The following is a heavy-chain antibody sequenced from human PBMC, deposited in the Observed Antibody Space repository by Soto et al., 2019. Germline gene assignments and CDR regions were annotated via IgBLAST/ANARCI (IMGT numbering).Heavy chain of an antibody. D-gene: IGHD3-22*01. J-gene: IGHJ4*02. CDR1: GGTFSSYA. Sequence: SVKVSCKASGGTFSSYAISWVRQAPGQGLEWMGGIIPIFGTANYAQKFQGRVTITADESTSTAYMELGSLRSEDTAVYYCARDSGTYYYDSSGPNYFDYWGQGTLVTVSS. CDR3: ARDSGTYYYDSSGPNYFDY. CDR2: IIPIFGTA. V-gene: IGHV1-69*13.